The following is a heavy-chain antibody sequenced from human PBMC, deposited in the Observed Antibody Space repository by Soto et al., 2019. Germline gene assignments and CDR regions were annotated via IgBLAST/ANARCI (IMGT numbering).Heavy chain of an antibody. CDR2: IYYSGST. D-gene: IGHD6-19*01. V-gene: IGHV4-59*01. Sequence: SETLSLTCTVSGGSISSYYWSWIRQPPGKGLEWIGYIYYSGSTNYNPSLKSRVTISVDTSKNQFSLKLSSVTAADTAVYYCARDPLGKQWLLDYWGQGTLVTVSS. J-gene: IGHJ4*02. CDR1: GGSISSYY. CDR3: ARDPLGKQWLLDY.